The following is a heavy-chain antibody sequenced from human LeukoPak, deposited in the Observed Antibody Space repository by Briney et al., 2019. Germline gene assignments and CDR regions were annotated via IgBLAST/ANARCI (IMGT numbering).Heavy chain of an antibody. V-gene: IGHV1-46*01. J-gene: IGHJ4*02. CDR3: ARDFNLDYFDS. Sequence: GASVKVSCKASGYSFTGYYMHWVRQAPGQGLEWMGLINPNGGSTSYAQKFQGRVSLTRDMSTSTVYTELSSLRSEDTAVYYCARDFNLDYFDSWGQGTLVTVSS. CDR2: INPNGGST. CDR1: GYSFTGYY. D-gene: IGHD1-20*01.